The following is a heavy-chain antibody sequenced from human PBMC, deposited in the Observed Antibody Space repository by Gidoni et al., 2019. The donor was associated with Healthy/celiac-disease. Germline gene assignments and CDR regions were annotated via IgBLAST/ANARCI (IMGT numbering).Heavy chain of an antibody. CDR2: ISCSGGST. D-gene: IGHD3-10*01. CDR3: ATDDYGSGSYYWTTGFDP. CDR1: GFPVSSCA. J-gene: IGHJ5*02. Sequence: EVQLLESGGGLVQPGGSLRISGAASGFPVSSCAMSWVRQAPGKGLDGVASISCSGGSTYYADSFKGRFTSSRDNSKNTLYLQMNSLRAEDTSVYYCATDDYGSGSYYWTTGFDPWCQGTLVTVSS. V-gene: IGHV3-23*01.